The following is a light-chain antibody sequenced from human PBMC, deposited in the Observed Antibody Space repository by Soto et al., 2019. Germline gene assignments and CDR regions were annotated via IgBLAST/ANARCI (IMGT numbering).Light chain of an antibody. CDR2: AAS. V-gene: IGKV3-20*01. J-gene: IGKJ2*01. CDR3: QQQGT. Sequence: EIDLTQSPGSLSSSLGERATLSCRASRSLSSSYVVWYQQKPGQAPMLLIYAASRRATGIPDRFSGSWSATEYTLTISRLEPEDFAVYYCQQQGTFGEGTKLEIK. CDR1: RSLSSSY.